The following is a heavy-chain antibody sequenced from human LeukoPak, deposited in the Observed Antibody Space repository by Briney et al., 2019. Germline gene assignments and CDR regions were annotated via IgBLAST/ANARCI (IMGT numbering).Heavy chain of an antibody. V-gene: IGHV1-69*04. CDR3: ARGVIAVAGSFFDY. Sequence: ASVKVSCKASGGTFSSYAISWVRQAPGQGLEWMGRIIPILGIANYAQKFQGRVTITADKSTSTAYMELSSLRSEYTAVYYCARGVIAVAGSFFDYWGQGTLVTVSS. J-gene: IGHJ4*02. CDR2: IIPILGIA. D-gene: IGHD6-19*01. CDR1: GGTFSSYA.